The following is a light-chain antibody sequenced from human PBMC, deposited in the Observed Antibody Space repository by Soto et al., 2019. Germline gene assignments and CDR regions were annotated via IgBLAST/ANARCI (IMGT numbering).Light chain of an antibody. CDR2: DAS. CDR3: QQRSNWHPGT. V-gene: IGKV3-11*01. Sequence: DIVLTQSPDTLSLSPGERATLSCRASQSVSRFLAWYQQQPGKAPRLLIYDASNRSTGIPARFSGSGSGTDFTLTISSLEPEDFAVYFCQQRSNWHPGTFGQGTRLEIK. J-gene: IGKJ2*01. CDR1: QSVSRF.